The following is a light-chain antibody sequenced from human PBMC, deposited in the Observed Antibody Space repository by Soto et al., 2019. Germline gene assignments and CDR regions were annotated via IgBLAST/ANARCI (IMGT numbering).Light chain of an antibody. J-gene: IGKJ5*01. V-gene: IGKV3-11*01. Sequence: EIVLTQSPATLSLSPGERATLSCRASQSVSSYLAWYQQKPGQAPRLLIYDASIRATGVPARFSGSGSGTDFSLTISSLEPEDVAVYYCQQRSQWPPMTFGQGTRLEN. CDR3: QQRSQWPPMT. CDR1: QSVSSY. CDR2: DAS.